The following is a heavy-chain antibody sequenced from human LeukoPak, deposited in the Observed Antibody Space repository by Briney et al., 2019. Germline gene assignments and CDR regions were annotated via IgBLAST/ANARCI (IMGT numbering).Heavy chain of an antibody. CDR1: GGTFSSYA. V-gene: IGHV1-69*06. Sequence: ASVKVSCKASGGTFSSYAISWVRQAPGQGLEWMGGIIPIFGTANYAQKFQGRVTITADKSTSTAYMELSNLTSEDTAMYYCARDIGRYMGVFNPWGQGTLVTVSS. CDR3: ARDIGRYMGVFNP. J-gene: IGHJ5*02. D-gene: IGHD3-9*01. CDR2: IIPIFGTA.